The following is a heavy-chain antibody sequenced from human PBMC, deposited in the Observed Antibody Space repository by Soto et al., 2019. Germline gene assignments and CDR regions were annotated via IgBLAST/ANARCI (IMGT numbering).Heavy chain of an antibody. CDR3: AGGSVAAAGPDYFDY. V-gene: IGHV4-4*09. J-gene: IGHJ4*02. CDR1: GGINSRY. Sequence: NPSETLSLTCTVSGGINSRYWSWVRQAPGKGLEWIGYIYDGGYTNYHPSLKSRITLSVDASESQFSLKLRSVTAAATAVYYCAGGSVAAAGPDYFDYWGQGTLVTVSS. D-gene: IGHD6-13*01. CDR2: IYDGGYT.